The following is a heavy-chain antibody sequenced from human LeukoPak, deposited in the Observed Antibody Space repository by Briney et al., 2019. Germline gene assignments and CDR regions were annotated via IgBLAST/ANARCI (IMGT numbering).Heavy chain of an antibody. Sequence: GGSLRLSCAASGFTFDDYAMHWVRQAPGKGLEWVSGISWNSGSIGYADSVKGRFTISRDNAKNSLYLQMNSLRAEDTALYYCAKEQVAYYFDYWGQGTLVTVSS. J-gene: IGHJ4*02. V-gene: IGHV3-9*01. CDR1: GFTFDDYA. CDR3: AKEQVAYYFDY. CDR2: ISWNSGSI. D-gene: IGHD5-12*01.